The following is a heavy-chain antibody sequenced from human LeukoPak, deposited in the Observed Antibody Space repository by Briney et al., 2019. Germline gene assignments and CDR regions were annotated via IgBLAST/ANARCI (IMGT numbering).Heavy chain of an antibody. CDR2: TVGNGGST. CDR3: TRDWLGIGDY. Sequence: SGGSLRLSCAASGFTFSNYAMSWVRQAPGKGLEWVSATVGNGGSTYYADSVKGRFTISRDNSKNTLYLQMNSLKTEDTAVYYCTRDWLGIGDYWGQGTLVTVSS. V-gene: IGHV3-23*01. J-gene: IGHJ4*02. D-gene: IGHD6-19*01. CDR1: GFTFSNYA.